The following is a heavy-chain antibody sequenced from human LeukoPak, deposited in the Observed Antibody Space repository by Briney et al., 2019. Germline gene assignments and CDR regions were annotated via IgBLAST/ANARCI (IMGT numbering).Heavy chain of an antibody. J-gene: IGHJ4*02. Sequence: PSETLSLTCTVSGGSISSSSYYWGWIRQPPGKGREWIGSIYYSGSTYYNPSLKSRVTISVDTSKNQFSLKLSSVTAADTAVYYCATSYGSGSYYNILPDYWGQGTLVTVSS. V-gene: IGHV4-39*01. CDR1: GGSISSSSYY. CDR3: ATSYGSGSYYNILPDY. D-gene: IGHD3-10*01. CDR2: IYYSGST.